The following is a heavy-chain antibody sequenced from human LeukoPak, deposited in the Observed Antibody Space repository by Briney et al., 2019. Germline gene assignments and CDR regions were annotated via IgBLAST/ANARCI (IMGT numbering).Heavy chain of an antibody. V-gene: IGHV1-2*02. CDR2: INPNSGAT. Sequence: ASVKVSCKAAGYTFTDYYINLVPQAPGQGLEWMGWINPNSGATNSAQKFQGRVSMTRDTSISTAYMELNRLRSDDTAVYYCARPFGSRRRDAFAIWGPGTVVTVSS. CDR1: GYTFTDYY. D-gene: IGHD3-10*01. CDR3: ARPFGSRRRDAFAI. J-gene: IGHJ3*02.